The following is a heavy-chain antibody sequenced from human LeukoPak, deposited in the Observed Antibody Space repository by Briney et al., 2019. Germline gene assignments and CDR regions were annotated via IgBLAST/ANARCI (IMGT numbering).Heavy chain of an antibody. Sequence: PSETLSLTCTVSGGSISSSSYYWGWIRQPPGKGLEWIGSIYYSGSTYYNPSLKSRVTISVDTSKNQFSLKLSSVTAADTAVYYCARGVEYYDSSGYQDYWGQGTLVTVSS. V-gene: IGHV4-39*07. CDR1: GGSISSSSYY. D-gene: IGHD3-22*01. CDR3: ARGVEYYDSSGYQDY. J-gene: IGHJ4*02. CDR2: IYYSGST.